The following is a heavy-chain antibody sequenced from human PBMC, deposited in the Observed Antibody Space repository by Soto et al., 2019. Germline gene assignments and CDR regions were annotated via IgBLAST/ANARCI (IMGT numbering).Heavy chain of an antibody. CDR1: GFTFSSYG. D-gene: IGHD2-15*01. V-gene: IGHV3-30*18. CDR3: AKDAGGGSYEYYFDY. CDR2: ISYDGSNK. J-gene: IGHJ4*02. Sequence: QVQLVESGGGVVQPGRSLRLSCAASGFTFSSYGMHWVRQAPGKGLEWVAVISYDGSNKYYADSVKGRFTISRDTSKNTLYLQMNSLRAEDTAVYYCAKDAGGGSYEYYFDYWGQVTLVTVSS.